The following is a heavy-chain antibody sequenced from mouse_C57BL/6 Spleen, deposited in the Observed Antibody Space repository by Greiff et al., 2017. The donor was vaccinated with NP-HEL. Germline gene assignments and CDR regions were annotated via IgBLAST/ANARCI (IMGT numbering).Heavy chain of an antibody. CDR1: GFTFTDYY. J-gene: IGHJ3*01. D-gene: IGHD1-1*01. V-gene: IGHV7-3*01. Sequence: DVMLVESGGGLVQPGGSLSLSCAASGFTFTDYYMSWVRQPPGKALEWLGFIRNKANGYRTEYSATVKGRFTISRDNSQSILYLQLNALRAEDSATYYCASYEDYGSSAWFAYWGQGTLVTVSA. CDR2: IRNKANGYRT. CDR3: ASYEDYGSSAWFAY.